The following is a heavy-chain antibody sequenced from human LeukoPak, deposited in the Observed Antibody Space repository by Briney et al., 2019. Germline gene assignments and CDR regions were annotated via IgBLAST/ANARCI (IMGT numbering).Heavy chain of an antibody. V-gene: IGHV1-18*01. CDR2: ISAYSGDT. Sequence: ASVKVSCKASGYTFTSYGISWVRQAPGQGLEWMGWISAYSGDTNYAQKFQGRATMTTDTSTSTAYMELRSLSSDDTAVYYCARDRSTAMAIFDYWGQGTLVTVSS. J-gene: IGHJ4*02. CDR3: ARDRSTAMAIFDY. D-gene: IGHD5-18*01. CDR1: GYTFTSYG.